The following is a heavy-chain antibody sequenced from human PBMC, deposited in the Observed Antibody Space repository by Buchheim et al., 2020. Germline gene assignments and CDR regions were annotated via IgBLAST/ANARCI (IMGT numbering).Heavy chain of an antibody. CDR2: ITHSSSTM. CDR1: GFTFSKYS. Sequence: DEQLVESGGGSVQPGDSLRLSCAASGFTFSKYSMNWVRQAPGKGLEWVAFITHSSSTMYYRDSVKGRFIVSRDNIRNSVFLQMNSLSGEDTAVYYCVRGCLNAGCYSSYYAMDVWGQGTT. V-gene: IGHV3-48*01. D-gene: IGHD1-14*01. J-gene: IGHJ6*02. CDR3: VRGCLNAGCYSSYYAMDV.